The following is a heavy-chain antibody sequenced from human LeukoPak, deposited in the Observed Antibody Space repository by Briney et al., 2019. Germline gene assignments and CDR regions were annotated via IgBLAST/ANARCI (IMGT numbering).Heavy chain of an antibody. D-gene: IGHD3/OR15-3a*01. Sequence: PSETLSLTCTVSGGSISSGSYYWSWIRQPAGKGLEYIGRIYTTGSTDYNPSLQSRVTISVDTSKNQFSLRLTSVTAADTAVYYCARQTGSGLFILPGGQGTLVTVSS. CDR3: ARQTGSGLFILP. CDR1: GGSISSGSYY. J-gene: IGHJ4*02. V-gene: IGHV4-61*02. CDR2: IYTTGST.